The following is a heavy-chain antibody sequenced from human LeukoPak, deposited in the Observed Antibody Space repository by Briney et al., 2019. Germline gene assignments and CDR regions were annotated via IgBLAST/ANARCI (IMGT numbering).Heavy chain of an antibody. Sequence: GGSLRLSCVASSFSFSDFWMSWVRQRPGKELEWVATIKRFGSEKTYLDSVKGRFTISRDDSKSPLFLQMNNLGADDSGLYYCARSSPQDFDYFDYWGQAAMVTVPS. V-gene: IGHV3-7*01. CDR2: IKRFGSEK. J-gene: IGHJ4*02. CDR3: ARSSPQDFDYFDY. CDR1: SFSFSDFW. D-gene: IGHD2/OR15-2a*01.